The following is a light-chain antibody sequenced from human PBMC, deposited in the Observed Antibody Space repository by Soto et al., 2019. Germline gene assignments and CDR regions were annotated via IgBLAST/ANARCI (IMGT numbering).Light chain of an antibody. V-gene: IGLV2-14*03. CDR2: HVT. CDR1: SSDICHYDY. J-gene: IGLJ1*01. CDR3: CSLTTSHTYV. Sequence: QSALTQPASVSGSPGQSITISCTGTSSDICHYDYVSWYQQHPGKAPKLMIYHVTYRPSGVSNRYYGSKSGNSASLTISGLQADDEADYFCCSLTTSHTYVFGSGTKLTVL.